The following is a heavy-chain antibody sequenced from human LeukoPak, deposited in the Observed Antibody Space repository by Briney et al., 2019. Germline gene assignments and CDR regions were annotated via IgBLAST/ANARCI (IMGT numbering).Heavy chain of an antibody. V-gene: IGHV1-24*01. CDR1: GYTLTELS. D-gene: IGHD3-10*01. Sequence: ASVKVSCKVSGYTLTELSMHWVRQAPGKGLEWMGGFDPEDGETIYAQKFQGRVTMTEGTSTDTAYMELSSLRSEDTAVYYCATWSKHYGSTDYWGQGTLVTVSS. J-gene: IGHJ4*02. CDR2: FDPEDGET. CDR3: ATWSKHYGSTDY.